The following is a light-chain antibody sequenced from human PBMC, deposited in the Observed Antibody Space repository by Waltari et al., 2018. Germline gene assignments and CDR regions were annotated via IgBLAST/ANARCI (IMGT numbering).Light chain of an antibody. CDR3: SSYASSNTFI. CDR1: SSDIGGYNR. CDR2: EVS. J-gene: IGLJ1*01. Sequence: QAALTQSPSVSGSPGQSVTISCTGTSSDIGGYNRVCWYQQHPGKAPKLMIYEVSKRPSGVSDRFSGSKSGNTASLTISGLQAEDEADYYCSSYASSNTFIFGAGTRLTVL. V-gene: IGLV2-14*01.